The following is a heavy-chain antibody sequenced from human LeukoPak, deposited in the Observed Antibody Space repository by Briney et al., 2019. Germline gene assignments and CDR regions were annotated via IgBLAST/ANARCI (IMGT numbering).Heavy chain of an antibody. CDR3: ARADPHDGSWQVNAFDI. J-gene: IGHJ3*02. CDR1: GYTFTSYY. D-gene: IGHD3-22*01. Sequence: ASVKVSCKASGYTFTSYYMHWVRQAPGQGLEWMGIINPSGGSTSYAQKFQGRVTMTRDTSTSTVYMELSSLRSEDTAVYYCARADPHDGSWQVNAFDIWGQGTMVTVSS. CDR2: INPSGGST. V-gene: IGHV1-46*01.